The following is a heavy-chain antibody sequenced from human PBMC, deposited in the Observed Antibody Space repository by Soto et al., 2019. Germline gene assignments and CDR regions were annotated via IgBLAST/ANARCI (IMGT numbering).Heavy chain of an antibody. CDR2: CDPEEHKI. Sequence: ASVKVSCKVSGYILRDLSMHWVRQAPGKGLEWMGGCDPEEHKIVYAQKFQGRVTMTEDTSTDTAYMELSSLRSDDTAVYYCATVFGGNYNDYFDKWSQGTLVTAPQ. CDR3: ATVFGGNYNDYFDK. CDR1: GYILRDLS. V-gene: IGHV1-24*01. D-gene: IGHD1-26*01. J-gene: IGHJ4*02.